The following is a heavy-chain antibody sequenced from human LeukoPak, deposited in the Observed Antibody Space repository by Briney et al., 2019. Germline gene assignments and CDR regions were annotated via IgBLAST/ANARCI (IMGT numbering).Heavy chain of an antibody. CDR3: ARALHSSSSR. CDR2: ISYDGSNK. Sequence: PGGSLRLSCAASGFTFSSYAMHWVRQAPGKWLEWVAVISYDGSNKYYADSVKGRFTISRDNSKNTLYLQMNSLRAEDTAVYYCARALHSSSSRWGQGTLVTVSS. D-gene: IGHD6-6*01. J-gene: IGHJ4*02. V-gene: IGHV3-30*01. CDR1: GFTFSSYA.